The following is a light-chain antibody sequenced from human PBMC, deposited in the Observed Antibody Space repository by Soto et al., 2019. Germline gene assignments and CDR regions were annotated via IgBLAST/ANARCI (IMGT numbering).Light chain of an antibody. V-gene: IGLV2-8*01. Sequence: QSALTQPPSASGSPGQSVANSCTGTSSDVGGYNYVSWYQQHPGKATKLMIYEVNKRPSRVPDRFSGSKSGNTASLTVSGLQAEDEADYYCSSYAGSSNVFGTGTKVTVL. CDR1: SSDVGGYNY. J-gene: IGLJ1*01. CDR3: SSYAGSSNV. CDR2: EVN.